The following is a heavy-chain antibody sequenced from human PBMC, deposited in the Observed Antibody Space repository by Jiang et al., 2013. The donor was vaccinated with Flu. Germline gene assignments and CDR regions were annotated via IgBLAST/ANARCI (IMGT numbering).Heavy chain of an antibody. D-gene: IGHD6-13*01. Sequence: QLVESGGGLVQPGGSLRLSCAASGFTFSSYWMSWVRQAPGKGLEWVANIKQDGSEKYYVDSVKGRFTISRDNAKNSLYLQMNSLRAEDTAVYYCARERWVKSIAAAANYYYYGMDVWGQGTTVTASS. V-gene: IGHV3-7*01. CDR1: GFTFSSYW. J-gene: IGHJ6*02. CDR2: IKQDGSEK. CDR3: ARERWVKSIAAAANYYYYGMDV.